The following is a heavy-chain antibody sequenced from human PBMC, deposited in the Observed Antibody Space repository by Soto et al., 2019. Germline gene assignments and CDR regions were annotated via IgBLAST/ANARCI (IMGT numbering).Heavy chain of an antibody. Sequence: GGSLRLSCAASGFTFSSYSMNWVRQAPGKGLEWVSYISSSSSTIYYADSVKGRFTISRDNAKNSLYLQMNSLTAADTAVYFCVRSSIEPRIFMYPFDYWGLGTLVTVSS. V-gene: IGHV3-48*01. CDR2: ISSSSSTI. CDR1: GFTFSSYS. J-gene: IGHJ4*02. D-gene: IGHD6-6*01. CDR3: VRSSIEPRIFMYPFDY.